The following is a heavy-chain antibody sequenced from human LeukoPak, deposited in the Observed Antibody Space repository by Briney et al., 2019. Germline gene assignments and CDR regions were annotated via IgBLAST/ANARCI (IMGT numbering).Heavy chain of an antibody. CDR3: AKGSPRGGFDS. D-gene: IGHD1-14*01. V-gene: IGHV3-48*01. Sequence: GGSLRLSCAASDLTFSTFTMHWVRQAPGKGLEWLSSISSSSRTINYADSVQGRFTVSRDNANSSMFLQMNELRRVDTAVYYCAKGSPRGGFDSWGQGTLVTVSS. CDR2: ISSSSRTI. J-gene: IGHJ5*01. CDR1: DLTFSTFT.